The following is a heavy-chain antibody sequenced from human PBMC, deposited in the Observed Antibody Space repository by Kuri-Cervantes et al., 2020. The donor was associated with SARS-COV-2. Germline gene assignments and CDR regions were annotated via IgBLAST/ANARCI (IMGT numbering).Heavy chain of an antibody. J-gene: IGHJ4*02. V-gene: IGHV3-30-3*01. CDR1: GFTFSSYA. CDR2: ISYDGSNK. CDR3: ARGTGCQLPDGWGWVGY. D-gene: IGHD2-2*01. Sequence: GESLKISCAASGFTFSSYAMHWVRQAPGKGLEWVAVISYDGSNKYYADSVKGRFTISRDNSKNTLYLQMNSLKAEDTAVYYCARGTGCQLPDGWGWVGYWGQGTLVTVSS.